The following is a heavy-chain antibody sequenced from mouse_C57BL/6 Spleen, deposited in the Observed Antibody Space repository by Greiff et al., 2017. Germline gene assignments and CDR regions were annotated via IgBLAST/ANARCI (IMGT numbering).Heavy chain of an antibody. J-gene: IGHJ2*01. CDR2: LYPGDGDT. Sequence: VQLQQSGPELVKPGASVKISCKASGYAFSSSWMNWVKQRPGKGLEWIGRLYPGDGDTNYNGKFKGKATLTADKSSSTAYMQLSSLTSEDSAVYFCARWAGTEYYFDYWGQGTTLTVSS. CDR3: ARWAGTEYYFDY. CDR1: GYAFSSSW. V-gene: IGHV1-82*01. D-gene: IGHD4-1*01.